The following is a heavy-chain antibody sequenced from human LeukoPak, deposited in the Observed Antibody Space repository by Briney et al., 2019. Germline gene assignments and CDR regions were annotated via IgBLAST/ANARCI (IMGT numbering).Heavy chain of an antibody. J-gene: IGHJ4*02. Sequence: GGSLRLSCAASGFTFSSYVMHWVRQAPGKGLEWVAVISYDGTNKIYADSVKGRFTISRDNSKNTLYLQMNSLRAEDTAVYYCAKESVVYGGNPDYWGQGTLVTVSS. CDR2: ISYDGTNK. CDR1: GFTFSSYV. V-gene: IGHV3-30-3*01. CDR3: AKESVVYGGNPDY. D-gene: IGHD4-23*01.